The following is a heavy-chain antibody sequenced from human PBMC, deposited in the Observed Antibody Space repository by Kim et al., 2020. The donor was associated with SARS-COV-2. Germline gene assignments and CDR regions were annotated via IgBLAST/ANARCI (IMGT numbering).Heavy chain of an antibody. J-gene: IGHJ4*02. D-gene: IGHD3-22*01. CDR3: ARQSNYYDSSGYYDY. Sequence: PSFQGHVTISADKSISTAYLQWSSLKASDTAMYYCARQSNYYDSSGYYDYWGQGTLVTVSS. V-gene: IGHV5-10-1*01.